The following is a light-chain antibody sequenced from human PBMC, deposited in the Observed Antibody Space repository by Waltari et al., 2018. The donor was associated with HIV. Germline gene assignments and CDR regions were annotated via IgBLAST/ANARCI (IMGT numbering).Light chain of an antibody. CDR1: SSNTGNNY. V-gene: IGLV1-51*01. J-gene: IGLJ3*02. Sequence: QSVLTQPPSVSAAPGQKVTISCPGSSSNTGNNYVSWYQQLPGTAPKLLIHDNNQRPSGIPDRYSGSKSGTSATLGITGLQTGDEADYYCGTWDSSLSARVFGGGTKVTVL. CDR2: DNN. CDR3: GTWDSSLSARV.